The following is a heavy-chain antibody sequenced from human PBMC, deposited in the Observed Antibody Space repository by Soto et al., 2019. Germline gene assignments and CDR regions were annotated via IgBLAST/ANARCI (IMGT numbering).Heavy chain of an antibody. J-gene: IGHJ4*02. CDR2: ISSSSSYI. Sequence: PGGSLRLSCAASGFTFSSYSMNWVRQAPGKGLEWVSSISSSSSYIYYADSVKGRFTISRDNAKNSLHLQMNSLRAEDTAVYYCAGHYDFWSGYNRDYWGKGTLVTVSS. D-gene: IGHD3-3*01. CDR1: GFTFSSYS. CDR3: AGHYDFWSGYNRDY. V-gene: IGHV3-21*01.